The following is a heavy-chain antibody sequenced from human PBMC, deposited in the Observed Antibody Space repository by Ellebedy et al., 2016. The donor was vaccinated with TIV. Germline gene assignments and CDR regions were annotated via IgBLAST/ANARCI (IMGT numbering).Heavy chain of an antibody. V-gene: IGHV2-70*11. CDR3: ARQTMARGVTYYYGMDV. CDR1: GFSLNTGGMC. D-gene: IGHD3-10*01. J-gene: IGHJ6*02. Sequence: SGPTLVKPTQTLTLTCTFSGFSLNTGGMCVNWIRQPPGKALEWLARIDWDDDKYYSTSLKTRLTISKDTSKNQVVLIMTNMDPVDTATYYCARQTMARGVTYYYGMDVWGQGTTVTVSS. CDR2: IDWDDDK.